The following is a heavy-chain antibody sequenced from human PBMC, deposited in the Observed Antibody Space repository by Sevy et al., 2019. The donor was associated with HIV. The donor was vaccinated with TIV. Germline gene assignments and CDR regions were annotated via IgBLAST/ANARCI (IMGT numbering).Heavy chain of an antibody. J-gene: IGHJ6*03. D-gene: IGHD6-13*01. CDR2: IYSGGST. CDR3: ARYSSSWSYYYYCMDV. Sequence: GGSLRLSCAASGFTVSSNYMSWVRQAPGKGLEWVSVIYSGGSTYYADSVKGRFTISRDNSKNKLYLQMNSLRAEDTAVYYCARYSSSWSYYYYCMDVWGKGTTVTVSS. V-gene: IGHV3-53*01. CDR1: GFTVSSNY.